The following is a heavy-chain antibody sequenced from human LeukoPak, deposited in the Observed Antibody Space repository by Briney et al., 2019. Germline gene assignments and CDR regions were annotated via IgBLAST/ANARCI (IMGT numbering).Heavy chain of an antibody. J-gene: IGHJ5*02. D-gene: IGHD6-13*01. CDR1: GDSVSSNSAA. V-gene: IGHV6-1*01. CDR3: AREEYSSSWMPVNWFDP. CDR2: AYYRSKWYN. Sequence: SQTLSLTCAISGDSVSSNSAAWNWIRQSPSRGLEWLGRAYYRSKWYNDYAVSVKSRITSNPDTSKNQFSLQLNSVTPEDTAVYYCAREEYSSSWMPVNWFDPWGQGTLVTVSS.